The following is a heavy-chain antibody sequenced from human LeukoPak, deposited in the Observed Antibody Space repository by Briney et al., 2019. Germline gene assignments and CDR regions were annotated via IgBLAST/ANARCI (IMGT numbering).Heavy chain of an antibody. CDR2: IIPIFGTA. V-gene: IGHV1-69*13. CDR3: AREGLMMGYCSSTSCYAFDY. CDR1: GRTFSSYA. J-gene: IGHJ4*02. Sequence: ASVKVSCKASGRTFSSYAISWVRQAPGQGLEWMGGIIPIFGTANYAQKFQGRVTITADESTSTAYMELSSLRSEDTAVYYCAREGLMMGYCSSTSCYAFDYWGQGTLVTVSS. D-gene: IGHD2-2*01.